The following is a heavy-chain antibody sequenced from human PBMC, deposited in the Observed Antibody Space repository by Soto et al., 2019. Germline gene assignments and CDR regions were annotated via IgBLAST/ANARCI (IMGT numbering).Heavy chain of an antibody. V-gene: IGHV1-3*01. D-gene: IGHD5-12*01. CDR2: IKPDNGDT. J-gene: IGHJ4*02. CDR3: ARSVAGLSSYDALNY. Sequence: ASVKVSCKASGYTFNNYGMHWVRQAPGQRLERMGWIKPDNGDTKYSQKFQGRVTIIRDTSASTAYMELTSLRSEDMAFYYFARSVAGLSSYDALNYWGQGTLVTVSS. CDR1: GYTFNNYG.